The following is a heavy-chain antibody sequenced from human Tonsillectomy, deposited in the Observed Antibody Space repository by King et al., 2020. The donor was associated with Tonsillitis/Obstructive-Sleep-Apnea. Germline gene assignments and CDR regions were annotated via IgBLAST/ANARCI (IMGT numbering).Heavy chain of an antibody. J-gene: IGHJ4*02. V-gene: IGHV3-30*04. D-gene: IGHD5-18*01. CDR1: GFTLNDYA. CDR3: ASVPNQSAYSYADQ. CDR2: ISYDEKNK. Sequence: VQLVESGGGVVQPGESLRLCCAASGFTLNDYAMHWVRQAPGKGLEGVAIISYDEKNKYYADSVKGRFTISRDTAKNTLYLQMHNLRAEDTAVYYCASVPNQSAYSYADQWGQGTLVTVSS.